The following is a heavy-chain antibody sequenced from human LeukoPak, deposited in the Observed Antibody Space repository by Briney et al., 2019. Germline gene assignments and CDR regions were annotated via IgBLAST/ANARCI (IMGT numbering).Heavy chain of an antibody. CDR3: ARDPSSGYALSWFDP. V-gene: IGHV4-61*01. Sequence: SETLSLTCTVSGGSISTSNYYWSWIRQPPGKGLEWIGYIYYSGSTNYNPSLKSRVTISVDTSKNQFSLKLSSVTAADTAVYYCARDPSSGYALSWFDPWGQGTLVTVSS. CDR1: GGSISTSNYY. D-gene: IGHD5-12*01. CDR2: IYYSGST. J-gene: IGHJ5*02.